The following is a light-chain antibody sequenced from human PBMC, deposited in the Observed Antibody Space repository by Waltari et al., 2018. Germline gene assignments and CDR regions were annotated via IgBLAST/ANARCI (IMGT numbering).Light chain of an antibody. J-gene: IGKJ1*01. CDR2: GAS. V-gene: IGKV3-20*01. CDR3: QHYVRLPVT. CDR1: QSISRT. Sequence: EIALTQSPGTLSLSPGERATLSCRASQSISRTLAWYQQKPGQAPRLLIYGASTRPTGIPDRFSGSGSGTDFSLTISRLEPEDFAVYYCQHYVRLPVTFGQGTKVEIK.